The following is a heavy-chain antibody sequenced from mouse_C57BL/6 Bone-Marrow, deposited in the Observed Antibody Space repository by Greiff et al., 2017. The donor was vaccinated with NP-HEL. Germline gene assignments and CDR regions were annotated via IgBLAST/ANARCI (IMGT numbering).Heavy chain of an antibody. CDR3: TIGDYTLYAMDY. Sequence: VQLQQSGAELVRPGASVKLSCTASGFNIKDYYMHWVKQRPEQGLEWIGRIDPEDGDTEYAPKFQGKAAMTADTSSNPAYLHLSSLTSEDTAVYYCTIGDYTLYAMDYWGQGTSVTVSS. CDR2: IDPEDGDT. V-gene: IGHV14-1*01. CDR1: GFNIKDYY. J-gene: IGHJ4*01. D-gene: IGHD2-12*01.